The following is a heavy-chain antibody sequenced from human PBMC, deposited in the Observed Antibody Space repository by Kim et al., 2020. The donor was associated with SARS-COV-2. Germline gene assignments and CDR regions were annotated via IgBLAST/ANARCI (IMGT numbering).Heavy chain of an antibody. D-gene: IGHD3-9*01. CDR1: GYTFTSYA. Sequence: ASVKVSCKASGYTFTSYAMNWVRQAPGQGLEWMGWINTNTGNPTYAQGFTGRFVFSLDTSVSTAYLQISSLKAEDTAVYYCARDPAPYYDILTGYYGDFDYWGKGTLVTVSS. CDR2: INTNTGNP. CDR3: ARDPAPYYDILTGYYGDFDY. V-gene: IGHV7-4-1*02. J-gene: IGHJ4*02.